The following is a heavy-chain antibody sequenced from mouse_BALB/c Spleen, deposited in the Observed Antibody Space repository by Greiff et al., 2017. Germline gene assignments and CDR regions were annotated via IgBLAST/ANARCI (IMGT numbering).Heavy chain of an antibody. V-gene: IGHV1-7*01. CDR2: INPSTGYT. CDR1: GYTFTSYW. Sequence: VQLQQSGAELAKPGASVKMSCKASGYTFTSYWMHWVKQRPGQGLEWIGYINPSTGYTEYNQKFKDKATLTADKSSSTAYMQLSSLTSEDSAVYCCARKDWSYYFDYWGQGTTLTVSS. CDR3: ARKDWSYYFDY. J-gene: IGHJ2*01.